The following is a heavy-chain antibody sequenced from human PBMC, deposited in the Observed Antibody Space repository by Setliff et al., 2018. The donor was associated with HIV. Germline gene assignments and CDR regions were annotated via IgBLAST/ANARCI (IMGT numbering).Heavy chain of an antibody. CDR1: GGSISSGTYY. CDR2: IYTSGST. V-gene: IGHV4-61*02. D-gene: IGHD2-8*01. CDR3: ARGRSCESDWCWLYYNYYYGMDV. Sequence: ASEPLSLTCTVSGGSISSGTYYWSWVRQPAGKGLEWIGRIYTSGSTNYNPSLKSRVTILVDMSKNQFSLKLSSVTAADTAVYYCARGRSCESDWCWLYYNYYYGMDVWAQGTAVTVSS. J-gene: IGHJ6*02.